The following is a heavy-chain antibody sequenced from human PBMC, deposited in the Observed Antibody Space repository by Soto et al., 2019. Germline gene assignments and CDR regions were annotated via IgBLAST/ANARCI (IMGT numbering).Heavy chain of an antibody. V-gene: IGHV6-1*01. CDR3: AREFPYYGSSDRYLEY. CDR2: TYYRSRWYH. Sequence: PSRSLSPTCAISGERVSGNIAALNWIRQSPSACLEWLGRTYYRSRWYHDYAVSVKSRITVTTDTPKNQFSLHLNSVTPEDTAVYYCAREFPYYGSSDRYLEYWGQGALVTVSS. D-gene: IGHD3-16*01. CDR1: GERVSGNIAA. J-gene: IGHJ4*02.